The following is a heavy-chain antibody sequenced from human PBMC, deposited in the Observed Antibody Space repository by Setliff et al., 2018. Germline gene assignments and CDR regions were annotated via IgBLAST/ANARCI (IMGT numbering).Heavy chain of an antibody. CDR2: IYPGDSDT. J-gene: IGHJ3*02. CDR3: ARLYHSGSYFSRNPDAFDI. D-gene: IGHD1-26*01. CDR1: GYSFTSYW. V-gene: IGHV5-51*01. Sequence: GESLKISCKGSGYSFTSYWIGWVRQMPGKGLEWMGIIYPGDSDTRYSPSLQGQVTISADKSISTAYLQWSSLKASDTAMYYCARLYHSGSYFSRNPDAFDIWGQGTMVTVSS.